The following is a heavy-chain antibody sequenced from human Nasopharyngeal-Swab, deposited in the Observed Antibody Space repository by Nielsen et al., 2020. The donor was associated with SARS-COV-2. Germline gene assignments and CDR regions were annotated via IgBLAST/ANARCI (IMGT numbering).Heavy chain of an antibody. CDR1: GFTFGSYE. J-gene: IGHJ4*02. CDR2: ISDSGTIK. Sequence: GESLKISCAASGFTFGSYEMNWVRQAQGKGLEWVSYISDSGTIKQYADSVKGRFTISRDNANNSLYLEMDSLGTDDTAVYYCARDLGHYYGSGKNYFFDFWGQGTLVPSPQ. V-gene: IGHV3-48*03. D-gene: IGHD3-10*01. CDR3: ARDLGHYYGSGKNYFFDF.